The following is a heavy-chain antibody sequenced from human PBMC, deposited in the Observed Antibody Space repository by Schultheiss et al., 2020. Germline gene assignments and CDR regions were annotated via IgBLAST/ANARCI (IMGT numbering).Heavy chain of an antibody. Sequence: SETLSLTCTVSGGSISSSSYYWGWIRQPPGKGLEWIGSIYYSGSTYYNPSLKSRVTISVDTSKNQFSLKLSSVTAADTAVYYCARHVDDFWSGYYHNWFDPWGQGTLVNGYS. J-gene: IGHJ5*02. V-gene: IGHV4-39*01. CDR3: ARHVDDFWSGYYHNWFDP. CDR2: IYYSGST. CDR1: GGSISSSSYY. D-gene: IGHD3-3*01.